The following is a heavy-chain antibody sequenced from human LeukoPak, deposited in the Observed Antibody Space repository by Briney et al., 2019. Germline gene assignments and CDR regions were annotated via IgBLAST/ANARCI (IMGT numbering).Heavy chain of an antibody. CDR3: ARDQYRAGVRGVVPY. CDR2: ISAYNGNT. J-gene: IGHJ4*02. V-gene: IGHV1-18*01. Sequence: ASVKVSCKASGYTFTSYGISWVRQAPGQGLEWMGWISAYNGNTNYAQKFQGRVTMTRDTSISTAYMELSRLRSDDTAVYYCARDQYRAGVRGVVPYWGQGTLVTVSS. CDR1: GYTFTSYG. D-gene: IGHD3-10*01.